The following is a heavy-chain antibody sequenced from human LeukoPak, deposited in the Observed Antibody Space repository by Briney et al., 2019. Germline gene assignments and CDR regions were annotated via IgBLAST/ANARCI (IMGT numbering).Heavy chain of an antibody. CDR1: GFTFTTYA. CDR3: AEESSRFDY. Sequence: GRSRRLSCAASGFTFTTYAMTWVRRAPGKGLEWVSAISRSGGSTYYADSVKGRFTISRDNAKNTLYLQMNSLRAEDTAVYYCAEESSRFDYWGQGTLVTVSS. D-gene: IGHD6-13*01. J-gene: IGHJ4*02. V-gene: IGHV3-23*01. CDR2: ISRSGGST.